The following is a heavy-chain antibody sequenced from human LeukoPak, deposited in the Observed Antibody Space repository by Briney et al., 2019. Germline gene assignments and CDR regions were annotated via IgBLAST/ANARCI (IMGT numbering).Heavy chain of an antibody. CDR1: GFTFSSYG. J-gene: IGHJ4*02. V-gene: IGHV3-33*01. CDR3: ARDGQRNYYDSSGYDY. D-gene: IGHD3-22*01. CDR2: IWYDGSNK. Sequence: GGSLRLSCAASGFTFSSYGMHWVRQAPGKGLEWVAVIWYDGSNKYYADSVKGRFTISRDNSKNTLYLQMNNLRAEDTAVYYCARDGQRNYYDSSGYDYWGQGTLVTVSS.